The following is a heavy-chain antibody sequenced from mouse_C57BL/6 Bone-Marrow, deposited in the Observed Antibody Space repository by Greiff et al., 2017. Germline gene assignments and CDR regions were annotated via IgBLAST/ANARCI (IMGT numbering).Heavy chain of an antibody. V-gene: IGHV5-6*01. CDR2: ISSGGSYT. J-gene: IGHJ2*01. CDR3: VFCYYGNLYFDY. Sequence: EVKLMESGGDLVKPGGSLKLSCAASGFTFSSYGMSWVRQTPDKRLEWVATISSGGSYTYYPDSVKGRFTISRDNAKNTLYLQMSSLKSEDTAMYDCVFCYYGNLYFDYWGQGTTLTVSS. D-gene: IGHD2-1*01. CDR1: GFTFSSYG.